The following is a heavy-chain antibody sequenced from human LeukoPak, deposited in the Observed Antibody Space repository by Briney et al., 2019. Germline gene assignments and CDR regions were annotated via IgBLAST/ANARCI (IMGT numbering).Heavy chain of an antibody. CDR3: ATHGGWHFDD. Sequence: PSETLSLTCAVYGGSFSGYWSWIRQPPGKGLEWIGQINHSGSTMYNPSIQSRVTISVDTSKKQFSLNLGSVTAADTAVYYCATHGGWHFDDWGQGRLVTVSS. J-gene: IGHJ4*02. CDR1: GGSFSGY. D-gene: IGHD3-16*01. CDR2: INHSGST. V-gene: IGHV4-34*01.